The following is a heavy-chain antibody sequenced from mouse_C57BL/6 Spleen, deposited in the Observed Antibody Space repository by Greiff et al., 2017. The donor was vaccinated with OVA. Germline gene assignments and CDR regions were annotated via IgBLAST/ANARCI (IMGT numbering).Heavy chain of an antibody. CDR2: INPNNGGT. V-gene: IGHV1-26*01. Sequence: EVKLQESGPELVKPGASVKISCKASGYTFTDYYMNWVKQSHGRSLEWIGDINPNNGGTSYNQKFKGKATLTVDKSSSTAYMELRSLTSEDSAVYYCAAYYSNSWYFDVWGTGTTVTVSS. J-gene: IGHJ1*03. CDR1: GYTFTDYY. CDR3: AAYYSNSWYFDV. D-gene: IGHD2-5*01.